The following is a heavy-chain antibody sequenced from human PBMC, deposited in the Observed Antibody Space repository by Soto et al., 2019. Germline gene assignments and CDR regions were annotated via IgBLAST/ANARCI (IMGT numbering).Heavy chain of an antibody. CDR3: VSDRGYGHASVPYS. CDR1: GLALSSYG. Sequence: QAQLVESGGGVVQPGRSLRLSCAASGLALSSYGMHWVRQAPGTGLEWVAVISYDGSLQHYADSVKGRFTISRDNSKNMVLLQISSLRAEDTAVYYCVSDRGYGHASVPYSWGQGTLVSVSS. V-gene: IGHV3-30*03. D-gene: IGHD5-18*01. CDR2: ISYDGSLQ. J-gene: IGHJ4*02.